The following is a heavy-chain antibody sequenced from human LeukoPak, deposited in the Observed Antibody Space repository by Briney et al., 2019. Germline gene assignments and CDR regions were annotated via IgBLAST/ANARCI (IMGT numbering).Heavy chain of an antibody. CDR3: ARGYYYDSSGYYYQDYFDY. CDR1: GGSISSYY. Sequence: SETLSLTCTVSGGSISSYYWGWIRQPPGKGLEWIGSIYHSGSTYYNPSLKSRVTISVDTSKNQFSLKLSSVTAADTAVYYCARGYYYDSSGYYYQDYFDYWGQGTLVTVSS. D-gene: IGHD3-22*01. V-gene: IGHV4-38-2*02. J-gene: IGHJ4*02. CDR2: IYHSGST.